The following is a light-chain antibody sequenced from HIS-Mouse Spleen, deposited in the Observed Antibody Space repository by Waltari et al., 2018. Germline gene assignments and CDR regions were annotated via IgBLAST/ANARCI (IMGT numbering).Light chain of an antibody. Sequence: QSALTQHPSASGSPGQSVTISCTGTSSDVGGHTYVSWYQQHPGKAPKLMIYEVSKRPSGVPDRFSGSKSGNTASLTVSGLQAEDEADYYCSSYAGSNNVVFGGGTKLTVL. V-gene: IGLV2-8*01. J-gene: IGLJ2*01. CDR1: SSDVGGHTY. CDR3: SSYAGSNNVV. CDR2: EVS.